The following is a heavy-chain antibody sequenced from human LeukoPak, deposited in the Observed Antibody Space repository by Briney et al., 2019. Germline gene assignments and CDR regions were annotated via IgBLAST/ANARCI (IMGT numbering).Heavy chain of an antibody. CDR3: AKSGGYGLIDY. CDR2: IYYSGST. J-gene: IGHJ4*02. D-gene: IGHD1-26*01. V-gene: IGHV4-34*01. Sequence: SETLSLTCAVYGGSFSGYYWSWIRQPPGKGLERIGNIYYSGSTYYNESLESRVTISIDTSKNQFSLKLNSVTAADTAMYYCAKSGGYGLIDYWGQGTLVTVSS. CDR1: GGSFSGYY.